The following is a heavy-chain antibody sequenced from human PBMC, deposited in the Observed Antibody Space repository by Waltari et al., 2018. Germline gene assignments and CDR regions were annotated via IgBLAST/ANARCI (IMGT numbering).Heavy chain of an antibody. CDR2: ISNSGADT. Sequence: QLLESGGGLVQPGGSLRLSCSDSGLTFTIFPMSWVRQAPGKGLEWVSGISNSGADTYYADSVKGRFTISRDNSKKTLYLQMNSLRVEDTAVYYCAKDHGVAYWGRGTLVTVSA. CDR1: GLTFTIFP. J-gene: IGHJ4*02. D-gene: IGHD3-16*01. CDR3: AKDHGVAY. V-gene: IGHV3-23*01.